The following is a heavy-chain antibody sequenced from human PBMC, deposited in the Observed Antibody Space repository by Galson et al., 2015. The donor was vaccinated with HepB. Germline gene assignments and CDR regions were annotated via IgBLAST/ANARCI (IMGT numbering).Heavy chain of an antibody. V-gene: IGHV3-33*01. D-gene: IGHD3-10*01. CDR3: ARDGPHGGSGSYYSDY. J-gene: IGHJ4*02. Sequence: SLRLSCAASGFIFSSYGMHWVRQAPGKGLEWVAVIWYDGSNKDYADSVKGRFTISRDNSENTLYLQMNSLRAEDTAVYYCARDGPHGGSGSYYSDYWGQGTLVTGSS. CDR1: GFIFSSYG. CDR2: IWYDGSNK.